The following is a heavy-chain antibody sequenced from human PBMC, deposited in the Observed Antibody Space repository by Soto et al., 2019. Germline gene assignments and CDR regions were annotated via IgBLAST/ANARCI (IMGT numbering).Heavy chain of an antibody. CDR2: IYYSGST. J-gene: IGHJ4*02. D-gene: IGHD6-13*01. V-gene: IGHV4-31*03. Sequence: SETLSLTCTVSGGSISSGGDYWSWIRQHPGKVLEWIVYIYYSGSTYYNPSLKSRVTISLDTSNNQFSLKLRSVTAADTAVYYCARVPTSSRTDYFDYWGQGNLVTVSS. CDR1: GGSISSGGDY. CDR3: ARVPTSSRTDYFDY.